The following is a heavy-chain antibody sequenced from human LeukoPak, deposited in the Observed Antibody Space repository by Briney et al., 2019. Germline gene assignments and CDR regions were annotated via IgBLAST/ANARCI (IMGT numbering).Heavy chain of an antibody. Sequence: GGSLRLSCAASGFTFSTYNMNWVRQAPGKGLEWVSSISGSSSYIYYADSVKGRFSISRDNAKNSLYLQMNSLRAEYTAVYYCARDLLGWELHYFDYWGQGTLVTVSS. CDR1: GFTFSTYN. CDR3: ARDLLGWELHYFDY. D-gene: IGHD1-26*01. V-gene: IGHV3-21*01. J-gene: IGHJ4*02. CDR2: ISGSSSYI.